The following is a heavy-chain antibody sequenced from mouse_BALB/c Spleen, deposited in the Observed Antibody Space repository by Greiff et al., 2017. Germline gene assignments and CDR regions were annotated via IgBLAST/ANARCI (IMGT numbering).Heavy chain of an antibody. CDR3: ARGDDYDCAMDY. Sequence: VQLQQSGPELVKPGASVRISCKASGYTFTSYYIHWVKQRPGQGLEWIGWIYPGNVNTKYNEKFKGKATLTADKSSSTAYMQLSSLTSEDSAVYFCARGDDYDCAMDYWGQGTSVTVSS. CDR1: GYTFTSYY. V-gene: IGHV1S56*01. CDR2: IYPGNVNT. D-gene: IGHD2-4*01. J-gene: IGHJ4*01.